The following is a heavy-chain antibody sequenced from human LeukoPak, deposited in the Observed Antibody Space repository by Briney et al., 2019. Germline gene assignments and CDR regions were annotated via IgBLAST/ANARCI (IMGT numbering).Heavy chain of an antibody. CDR2: INHSGST. Sequence: SETLSLTCAVYGGSFSGYYWSWIRQPPGKGLEWIGEINHSGSTNYNPSPKSRVTISVDTSKNQFSLKLSSVTAADTAVYYCARGQDYGDYVFDYWGQGTLVTVSS. V-gene: IGHV4-34*01. CDR3: ARGQDYGDYVFDY. J-gene: IGHJ4*02. CDR1: GGSFSGYY. D-gene: IGHD4-17*01.